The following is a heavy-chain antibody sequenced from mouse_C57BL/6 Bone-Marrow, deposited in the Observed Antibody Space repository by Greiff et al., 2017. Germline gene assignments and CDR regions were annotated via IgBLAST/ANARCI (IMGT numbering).Heavy chain of an antibody. Sequence: EVQLQQSGPELVKPGASVKIPCKASGYTFTDYNMDWVKQSHGKSLEWIGDINPNNGGTIYNQKFKGQATLTVDKSSSTAYMELRSLTSEDTAVYYCATMDSNYTWFAYWGQGTLVTVSA. CDR1: GYTFTDYN. J-gene: IGHJ3*01. CDR3: ATMDSNYTWFAY. CDR2: INPNNGGT. V-gene: IGHV1-18*01. D-gene: IGHD2-5*01.